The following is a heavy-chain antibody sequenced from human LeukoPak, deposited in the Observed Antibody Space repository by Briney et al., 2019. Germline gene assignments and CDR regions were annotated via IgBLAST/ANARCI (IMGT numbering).Heavy chain of an antibody. Sequence: SETLSLTCAVSGYSISSGYYWGWIRPPPGKGREWIGIIYHTVTTSYNPSLKTRVTISVDTSKNQFSLKLSSVTAADTAVYYCAVNYYGSGRPTNAFDYWGQGTLVTVSS. J-gene: IGHJ4*02. CDR1: GYSISSGYY. V-gene: IGHV4-38-2*01. D-gene: IGHD3-10*01. CDR3: AVNYYGSGRPTNAFDY. CDR2: IYHTVTT.